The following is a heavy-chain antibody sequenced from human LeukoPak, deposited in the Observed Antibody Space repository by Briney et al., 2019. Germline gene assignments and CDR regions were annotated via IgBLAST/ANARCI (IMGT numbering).Heavy chain of an antibody. CDR1: GFTFSSYE. J-gene: IGHJ4*02. Sequence: PGGSLRLSCAASGFTFSSYEMNWVRQAPGKGLEWVSYISSSGSTIYYADSVKGRFTISRDNAKNPLYLQMNSLRAEDTAVYYCARDRDSSGYGFDYWGQGTLVTV. V-gene: IGHV3-48*03. CDR2: ISSSGSTI. D-gene: IGHD3-22*01. CDR3: ARDRDSSGYGFDY.